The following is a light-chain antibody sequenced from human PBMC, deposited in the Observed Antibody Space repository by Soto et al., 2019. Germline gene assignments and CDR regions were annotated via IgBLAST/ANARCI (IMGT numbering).Light chain of an antibody. CDR1: QSISSY. CDR2: AAS. V-gene: IGKV1-39*01. J-gene: IGKJ3*01. CDR3: QQSYNTLT. Sequence: DIPMTQSPSSLSASVGDRVTITSRASQSISSYLNWYQQKPRKAPKLLIYAASSLQSGVPSRFSGSGSGTDFTLTISSLRPEDFATYYCQQSYNTLTFGPGTKVEI.